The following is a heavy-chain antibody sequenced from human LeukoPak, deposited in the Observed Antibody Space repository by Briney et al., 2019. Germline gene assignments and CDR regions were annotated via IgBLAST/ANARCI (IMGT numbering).Heavy chain of an antibody. J-gene: IGHJ4*02. D-gene: IGHD2-15*01. CDR1: GGSISSSSYY. CDR3: ARAGVYCSGGSCFSRPFDY. CDR2: LYYSGHT. V-gene: IGHV4-39*07. Sequence: KPSETLSLTCTVSGGSISSSSYYWGWIRQPPGKGLEWIGSLYYSGHTYYKPSLKSRVTISVDTSKNHFSLRVSSVTAADTAIYYCARAGVYCSGGSCFSRPFDYWGQGTLVTVSS.